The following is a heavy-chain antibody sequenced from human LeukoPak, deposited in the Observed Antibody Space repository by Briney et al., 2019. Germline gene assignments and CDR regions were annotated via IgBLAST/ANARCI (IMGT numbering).Heavy chain of an antibody. J-gene: IGHJ4*02. CDR3: AREWVVPALDY. Sequence: ASVKVSCKASGYIFTTYYIHWVRQAPGQGLEWMGIINPSGGTTSYAQKFQGRVTMTRDTSTSTVYMELSSLRSEDTAVYYCAREWVVPALDYWGQGTLVTVSS. CDR1: GYIFTTYY. D-gene: IGHD2-2*01. V-gene: IGHV1-46*01. CDR2: INPSGGTT.